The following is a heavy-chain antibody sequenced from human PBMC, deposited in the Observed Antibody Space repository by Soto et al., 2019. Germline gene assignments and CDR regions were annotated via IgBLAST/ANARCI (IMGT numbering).Heavy chain of an antibody. Sequence: ASVKVSCKVSGYTLTELSMHWVRQAPGKGLEWMGGFDPEDGETIYAQKFQGRVTMTEDTSTDTAYMELGSLRSEDTAVYYCATQLGYCSGGSCYYGYWGQGTLVTVSS. CDR2: FDPEDGET. V-gene: IGHV1-24*01. J-gene: IGHJ4*02. CDR3: ATQLGYCSGGSCYYGY. CDR1: GYTLTELS. D-gene: IGHD2-15*01.